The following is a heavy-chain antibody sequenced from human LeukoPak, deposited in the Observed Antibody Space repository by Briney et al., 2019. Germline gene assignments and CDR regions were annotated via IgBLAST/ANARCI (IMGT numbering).Heavy chain of an antibody. CDR1: GFTFGDCL. V-gene: IGHV3-49*03. CDR2: ISGGTT. Sequence: PGRSLRLSCTASGFTFGDCLMSWFRQAPGKGLEWIGFISGGTTEYAASVKGRFTISRDDSTSIAYLQMNSLTTEDTAVYYCSRGSGWLSVYWGQGTLVTVSS. D-gene: IGHD6-19*01. CDR3: SRGSGWLSVY. J-gene: IGHJ4*02.